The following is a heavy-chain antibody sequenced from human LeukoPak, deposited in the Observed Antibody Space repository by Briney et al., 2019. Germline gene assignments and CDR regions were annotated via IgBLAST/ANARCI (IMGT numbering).Heavy chain of an antibody. CDR3: ARGYGSGGYYDY. CDR1: GFTFSSYA. V-gene: IGHV3-64*01. D-gene: IGHD3-10*01. Sequence: GGSLRLSCAASGFTFSSYAMHWVRQAPGKGLEYVSAISSNGGSTYYANSVKGRFTISRDNSKNTLYLQMGSLRAEDMAVYYCARGYGSGGYYDYWGQGTLVTVSS. J-gene: IGHJ4*02. CDR2: ISSNGGST.